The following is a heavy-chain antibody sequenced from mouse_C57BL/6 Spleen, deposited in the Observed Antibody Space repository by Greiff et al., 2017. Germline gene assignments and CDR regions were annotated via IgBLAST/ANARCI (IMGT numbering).Heavy chain of an antibody. CDR1: GYTFTDYY. CDR3: AKGGPYDGYYVGFDY. D-gene: IGHD2-3*01. V-gene: IGHV1-26*01. Sequence: VQLQQSGPELVKPGASVKISCKASGYTFTDYYMNWVKQSHGKSLEWIGDINPNNGGTSYNQKFKGKATLTVDKSSSTAYMELHSLTSEDSAVYYCAKGGPYDGYYVGFDYWGQGTTLTVSS. CDR2: INPNNGGT. J-gene: IGHJ2*01.